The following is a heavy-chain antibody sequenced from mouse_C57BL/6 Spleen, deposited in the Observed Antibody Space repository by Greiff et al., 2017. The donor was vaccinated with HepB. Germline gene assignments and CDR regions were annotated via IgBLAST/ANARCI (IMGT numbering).Heavy chain of an antibody. D-gene: IGHD2-10*02. J-gene: IGHJ2*01. CDR2: ISSGGSYT. Sequence: EVKLVESGGDLVKPGGSLKLSCAASGFTFSSYGMSWVRQTPDKRLEWVATISSGGSYTYYPDSVKGRFTISRDNAKDTLYLQMSSLKSEDKEMYYCARRGVWAYYFDYWGQGTTLTVSS. V-gene: IGHV5-6*02. CDR1: GFTFSSYG. CDR3: ARRGVWAYYFDY.